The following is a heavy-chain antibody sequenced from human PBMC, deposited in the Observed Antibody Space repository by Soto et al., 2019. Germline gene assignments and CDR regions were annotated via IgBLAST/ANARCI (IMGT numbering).Heavy chain of an antibody. CDR2: IIPIFGTA. CDR1: GGTFSSYA. V-gene: IGHV1-69*13. J-gene: IGHJ4*02. D-gene: IGHD3-22*01. CDR3: ARCQYYDSSGYYYLYFDY. Sequence: ASVKVSCKASGGTFSSYAISWVRQAPGQGLEWMGGIIPIFGTANYAQKFQGRVTITADESTSTAYMELSSLRSEDTAVYYCARCQYYDSSGYYYLYFDYWGQGTLVTVSS.